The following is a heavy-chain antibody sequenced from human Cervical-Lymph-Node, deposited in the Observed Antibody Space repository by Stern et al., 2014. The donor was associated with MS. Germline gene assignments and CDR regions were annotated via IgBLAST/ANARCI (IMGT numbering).Heavy chain of an antibody. J-gene: IGHJ4*02. CDR3: ARDDGAY. V-gene: IGHV3-53*01. CDR2: ICGGGST. D-gene: IGHD3-10*01. Sequence: EVQLVESGGGLIQPGGSLRLSCAASGLTVSNTYMSWVRQAPGKGLEWVSVICGGGSTYYADSVKGRFTISRDNSKNTLYLQMNSLSVEDTAVYYCARDDGAYWGQGTLVTVSS. CDR1: GLTVSNTY.